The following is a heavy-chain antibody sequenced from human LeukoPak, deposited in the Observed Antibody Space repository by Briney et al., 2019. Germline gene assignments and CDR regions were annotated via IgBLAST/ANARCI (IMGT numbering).Heavy chain of an antibody. J-gene: IGHJ4*02. CDR1: GGSFSDYQ. CDR2: ISHSGTT. Sequence: SETLSLTCAVSGGSFSDYQWNWIRQSPGKGLEWLGEISHSGTTTYNPSLKSRVTISVDTSKNQFSLRLRSVTAADTAVYYCARDQLGTIFYFDYWGQGALVTVSS. CDR3: ARDQLGTIFYFDY. V-gene: IGHV4-34*01. D-gene: IGHD7-27*01.